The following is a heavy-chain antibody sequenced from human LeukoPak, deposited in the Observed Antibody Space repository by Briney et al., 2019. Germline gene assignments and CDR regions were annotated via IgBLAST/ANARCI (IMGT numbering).Heavy chain of an antibody. CDR3: AREGRAVDINWFDS. Sequence: GGSLRLSCAASGFTFSSYEMNWVRQAPGKGLEWVSYISSSGSTIYYADSVKGRFTISRDNAKNSLYLQMNSLRAGDTAVYYCAREGRAVDINWFDSWGQGTLVTVSS. V-gene: IGHV3-48*03. CDR1: GFTFSSYE. CDR2: ISSSGSTI. J-gene: IGHJ5*01. D-gene: IGHD3/OR15-3a*01.